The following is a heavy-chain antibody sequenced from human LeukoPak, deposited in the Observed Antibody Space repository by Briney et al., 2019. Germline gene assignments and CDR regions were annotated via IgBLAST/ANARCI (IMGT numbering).Heavy chain of an antibody. CDR2: IYYSGST. J-gene: IGHJ6*03. V-gene: IGHV4-59*01. CDR1: GGSISSYY. Sequence: SETLSLTCTVSGGSISSYYWSWIRQPPGKGLEWIGYIYYSGSTNYNPSLKSRVTISVDTSKNQFSLKLNSVTAADTAVYYCARGGYCSSTSCYDYYYYMDVWGKGTTVTISS. CDR3: ARGGYCSSTSCYDYYYYMDV. D-gene: IGHD2-2*01.